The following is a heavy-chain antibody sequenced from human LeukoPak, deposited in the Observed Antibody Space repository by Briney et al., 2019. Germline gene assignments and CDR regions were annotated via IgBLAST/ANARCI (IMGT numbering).Heavy chain of an antibody. Sequence: SETLSLTCAVYGGSFSGYYWSWIRQPPGKGLEWIGEINHSGSTNYNPSLKSRVTISVDTSKNPFSLKLSSVTAADTAVYYCARGLYSSGLDYWGQGTLVTVSS. CDR1: GGSFSGYY. J-gene: IGHJ4*02. CDR3: ARGLYSSGLDY. V-gene: IGHV4-34*01. D-gene: IGHD6-19*01. CDR2: INHSGST.